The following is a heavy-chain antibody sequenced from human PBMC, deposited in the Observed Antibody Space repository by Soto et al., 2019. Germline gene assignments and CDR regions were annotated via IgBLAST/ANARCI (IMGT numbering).Heavy chain of an antibody. CDR2: MNPNSGNT. Sequence: ASVKVSCKASGYTFTSYDINWVRQATGQGLEWMGWMNPNSGNTGYAQKFQGRVTMTRNTSISTAYMELSSLRSEDTAVYYCASGSGSSWRYAFDIWGQGTMVTVSS. CDR1: GYTFTSYD. D-gene: IGHD6-13*01. J-gene: IGHJ3*02. CDR3: ASGSGSSWRYAFDI. V-gene: IGHV1-8*01.